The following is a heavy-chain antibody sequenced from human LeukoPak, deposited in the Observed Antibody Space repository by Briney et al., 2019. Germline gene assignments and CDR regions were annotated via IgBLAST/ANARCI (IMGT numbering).Heavy chain of an antibody. V-gene: IGHV1-2*02. Sequence: ASVKVSCKASGYTFTGYYMHWVRQAPGQWLEWMGWINPNSGGTNYAQKFQGRVTMTRDTSISTAYMELSRLRSDDTAVYYCARDSSQHSAFDIWGQGTMVTVSS. CDR2: INPNSGGT. D-gene: IGHD6-13*01. J-gene: IGHJ3*02. CDR1: GYTFTGYY. CDR3: ARDSSQHSAFDI.